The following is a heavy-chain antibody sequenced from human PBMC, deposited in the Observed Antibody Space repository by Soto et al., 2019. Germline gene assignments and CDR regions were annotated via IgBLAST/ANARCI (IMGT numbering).Heavy chain of an antibody. CDR1: GGSFSGYY. V-gene: IGHV4-34*01. CDR3: ARSGYDILTGQNYYGMDV. Sequence: SETLSLTCAVYGGSFSGYYWSWIRQPPGKGLEWIGEINHSGSTNYNPSLKSRVTISVDTSKNQFSLKLSSVTAADTAVYYCARSGYDILTGQNYYGMDVWGQGTTVTVSS. J-gene: IGHJ6*02. CDR2: INHSGST. D-gene: IGHD3-9*01.